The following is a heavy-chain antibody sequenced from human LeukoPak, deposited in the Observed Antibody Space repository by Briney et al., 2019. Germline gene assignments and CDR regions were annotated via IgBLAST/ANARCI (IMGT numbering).Heavy chain of an antibody. J-gene: IGHJ4*02. CDR2: VYYSGST. CDR3: ARAGSDYHPFDD. D-gene: IGHD3-10*01. CDR1: GHSISTYY. Sequence: PSETLSLTCTVSGHSISTYYWSWVRQPPGKRLEWIGYVYYSGSTNYNPSLKSRVTISVDTSNNQFSLILNSVTAADTAVYYCARAGSDYHPFDDWGQGTLVTVSS. V-gene: IGHV4-59*01.